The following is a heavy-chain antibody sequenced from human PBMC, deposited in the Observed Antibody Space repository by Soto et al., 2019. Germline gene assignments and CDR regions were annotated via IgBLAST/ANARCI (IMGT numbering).Heavy chain of an antibody. CDR1: GGSVSSGSYY. D-gene: IGHD3-3*01. J-gene: IGHJ6*04. Sequence: QVQLQESGPGLVKPSETLSLTCTVSGGSVSSGSYYWSWIRQPPGKGLEWIGYIYYSGSTNYNPSRKRRVTRSVDTCKDQFSLKLSSVTAADAAVYYCARDQNGRALEKYDFWSGDYYGMDVWGKGTTVTVSS. V-gene: IGHV4-61*01. CDR2: IYYSGST. CDR3: ARDQNGRALEKYDFWSGDYYGMDV.